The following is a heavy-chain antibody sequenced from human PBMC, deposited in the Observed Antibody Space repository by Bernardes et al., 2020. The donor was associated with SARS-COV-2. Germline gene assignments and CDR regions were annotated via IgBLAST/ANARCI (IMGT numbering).Heavy chain of an antibody. CDR2: INHSGGT. V-gene: IGHV4-34*01. D-gene: IGHD7-27*01. J-gene: IGHJ4*02. CDR1: VGSFSGYY. Sequence: SETLSLTCAVYVGSFSGYYWSWIRQPPGKGLEWIGEINHSGGTSYNPSLKSRITMSVDTSKNQFSLKLRSVTAADTAVYYCARGRDLTGDRNFDYWGQGTLVSVSS. CDR3: ARGRDLTGDRNFDY.